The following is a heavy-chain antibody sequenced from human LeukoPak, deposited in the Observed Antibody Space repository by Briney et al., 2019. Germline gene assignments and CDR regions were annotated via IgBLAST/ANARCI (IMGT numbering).Heavy chain of an antibody. CDR1: GFTFSSYS. V-gene: IGHV3-48*04. Sequence: PGGSLRLSCAASGFTFSSYSMNWVRQAPGKGLEWVSYISSSSSTIYYADSVKGRFTISRDNAKNSLYLQMNSLRAEDTAVYYCARDRPHYYGSGSAYDYWGQGTLVTVSS. J-gene: IGHJ4*02. CDR3: ARDRPHYYGSGSAYDY. CDR2: ISSSSSTI. D-gene: IGHD3-10*01.